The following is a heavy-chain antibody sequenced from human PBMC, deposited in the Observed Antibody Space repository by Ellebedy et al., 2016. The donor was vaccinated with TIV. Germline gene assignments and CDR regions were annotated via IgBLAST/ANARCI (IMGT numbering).Heavy chain of an antibody. CDR2: IKYDLSQT. J-gene: IGHJ4*02. CDR1: GFTFSSYW. CDR3: ARGPAGYNAGKHDF. D-gene: IGHD1-14*01. V-gene: IGHV3-7*01. Sequence: PGGSLRLSCAASGFTFSSYWMSWVRQAPGEGLEWVANIKYDLSQTYYLDSVNGRFTISRDNAKNSLYLHMNSLRAEDTALYYCARGPAGYNAGKHDFWGQGTLVVVSS.